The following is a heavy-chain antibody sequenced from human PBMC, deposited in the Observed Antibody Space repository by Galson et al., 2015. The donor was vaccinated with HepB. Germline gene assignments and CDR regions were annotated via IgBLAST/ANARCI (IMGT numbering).Heavy chain of an antibody. CDR1: GFIFSTYG. V-gene: IGHV3-33*01. D-gene: IGHD5-24*01. J-gene: IGHJ4*02. CDR2: IWSDETEK. CDR3: ARDRSLGLSRDGYTVFDH. Sequence: SLRLSCAASGFIFSTYGMHWVRQASGKGLEWVAVIWSDETEKYSAASVKGRFVIFRYNSKNTVDLQMNSLRADDTAVYFCARDRSLGLSRDGYTVFDHWGQGTLVTVPS.